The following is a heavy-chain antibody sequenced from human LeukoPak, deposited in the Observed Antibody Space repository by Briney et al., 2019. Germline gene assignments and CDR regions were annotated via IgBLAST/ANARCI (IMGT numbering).Heavy chain of an antibody. CDR1: GFTFSRYA. V-gene: IGHV3-23*01. J-gene: IGHJ4*02. CDR2: ISDDFGT. CDR3: ARGNSGHCSGATCYALDY. Sequence: PGGSLRLSCAACGFTFSRYAVSYLRQAPGKGLEWVAAISDDFGTYHADSVKGRFTISRDNSRNTLYLQMTSLRAEDTAVYYCARGNSGHCSGATCYALDYWGQGTLVTVSS. D-gene: IGHD2-2*01.